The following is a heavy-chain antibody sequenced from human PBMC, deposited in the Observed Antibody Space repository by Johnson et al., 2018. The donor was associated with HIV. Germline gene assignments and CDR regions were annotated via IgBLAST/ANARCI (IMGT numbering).Heavy chain of an antibody. CDR1: GFTFSSYA. V-gene: IGHV3-23*04. D-gene: IGHD2-2*01. CDR2: ISGSGGST. CDR3: ARVSCSSTSCLGDGAFDI. J-gene: IGHJ3*02. Sequence: VQLVESGGGLVQPGGSLRLSCAASGFTFSSYAMSWVRQAPGKGLEWVSAISGSGGSTYYADSVKGRFTISRDNSKNTLYLQMNSLRAEDTALYYCARVSCSSTSCLGDGAFDIWGQGTMVTVSS.